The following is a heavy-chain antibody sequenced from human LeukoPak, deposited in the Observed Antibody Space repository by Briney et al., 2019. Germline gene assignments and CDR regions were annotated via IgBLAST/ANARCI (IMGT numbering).Heavy chain of an antibody. J-gene: IGHJ5*02. D-gene: IGHD4-17*01. Sequence: ASVKVSCKASGYTFTGYYMHWVRQAPGQGLEWMGWINPNSGGANYAQKFQGRVTMTRDTSISTAHMELSRLRSDDTAVYYCARGPRTTYSSNYGDFLHPTTRNWFDPWGQRTPVIVSS. CDR2: INPNSGGA. CDR3: ARGPRTTYSSNYGDFLHPTTRNWFDP. V-gene: IGHV1-2*02. CDR1: GYTFTGYY.